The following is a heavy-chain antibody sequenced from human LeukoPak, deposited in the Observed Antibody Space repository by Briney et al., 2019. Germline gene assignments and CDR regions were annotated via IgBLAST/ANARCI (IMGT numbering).Heavy chain of an antibody. J-gene: IGHJ4*02. Sequence: SETLSLTCTVSGGSISSYYWSWVRQPPGKGLEWIGYLYDGGSTHYNPSLKSRVIISVDTSKNQFSLNLNSVTAADTAVYYCARLHDCSSTSCPLRDPFRWDYWGQGTLVTVSS. V-gene: IGHV4-59*08. CDR1: GGSISSYY. CDR2: LYDGGST. D-gene: IGHD2-2*01. CDR3: ARLHDCSSTSCPLRDPFRWDY.